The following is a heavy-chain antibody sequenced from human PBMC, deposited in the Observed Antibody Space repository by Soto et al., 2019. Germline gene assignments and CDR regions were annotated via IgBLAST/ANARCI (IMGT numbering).Heavy chain of an antibody. Sequence: PGEPLKIWCKGAVYSIAGYWSTWVRQKPGKGLEWMGRIDPSDSQTYYSPSFRGHVTISVTKSITTVFLQWSSLRASDTAMYYCARQIYDSDTGPNFQYYFDSWGQGTPVTVSS. CDR2: IDPSDSQT. CDR3: ARQIYDSDTGPNFQYYFDS. D-gene: IGHD3-22*01. CDR1: VYSIAGYW. J-gene: IGHJ4*02. V-gene: IGHV5-10-1*01.